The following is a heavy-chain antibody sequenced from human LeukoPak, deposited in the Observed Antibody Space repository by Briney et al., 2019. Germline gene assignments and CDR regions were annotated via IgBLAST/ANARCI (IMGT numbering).Heavy chain of an antibody. Sequence: GGSLRLSCAASGFTFSSYAMSWVRQAPGKGLEWVLAISGSGGSTYYADSVKGRFTISRDNSKNTLYLQMNSLRAEDTAVYYCAKGDTYYDFWSGYTNFDYWGQGTLVTVSS. CDR1: GFTFSSYA. J-gene: IGHJ4*02. V-gene: IGHV3-23*01. CDR2: ISGSGGST. D-gene: IGHD3-3*01. CDR3: AKGDTYYDFWSGYTNFDY.